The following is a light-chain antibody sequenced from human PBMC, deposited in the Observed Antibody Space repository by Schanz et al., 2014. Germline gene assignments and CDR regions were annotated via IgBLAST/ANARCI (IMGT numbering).Light chain of an antibody. V-gene: IGKV3-15*01. Sequence: EIVMTQSPVTLSVSPGEGATLSCRASQSVSSNLAWYQQKPGQAPSLLIYGASTRATGIPARFSGSGSGTDFTLTISSLEPEDFAVYYCQQYGSSSRVTFGGGTKVEIK. CDR3: QQYGSSSRVT. J-gene: IGKJ4*01. CDR2: GAS. CDR1: QSVSSN.